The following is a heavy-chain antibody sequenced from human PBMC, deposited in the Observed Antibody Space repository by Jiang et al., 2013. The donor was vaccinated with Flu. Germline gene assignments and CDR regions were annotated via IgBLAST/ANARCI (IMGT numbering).Heavy chain of an antibody. CDR1: GGSFSGYY. D-gene: IGHD5-18*01. J-gene: IGHJ4*02. Sequence: SLTCAVYGGSFSGYYWSWIRQPPGKGLEWIGEINHSGSTNYNPSLKSRVTISVDTSKNQFSLKLSSVTAADTAVYYCARLPGYSYGSDQNDYWGQGTLVTVSS. CDR2: INHSGST. V-gene: IGHV4-34*01. CDR3: ARLPGYSYGSDQNDY.